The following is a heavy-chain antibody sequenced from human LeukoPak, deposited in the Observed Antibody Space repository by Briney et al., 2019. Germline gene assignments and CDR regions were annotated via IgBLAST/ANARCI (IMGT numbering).Heavy chain of an antibody. Sequence: SETLSLTCTVSGGSISGYYWSWIRQPAGKGLEWIGRIYTSGSTHYNPSLKSRVTMTVDTSKNQFSLKLSSVTAADTAVYYCARLITGTTTAFDIWGQGTMVTVSS. V-gene: IGHV4-4*07. J-gene: IGHJ3*02. D-gene: IGHD1-7*01. CDR3: ARLITGTTTAFDI. CDR1: GGSISGYY. CDR2: IYTSGST.